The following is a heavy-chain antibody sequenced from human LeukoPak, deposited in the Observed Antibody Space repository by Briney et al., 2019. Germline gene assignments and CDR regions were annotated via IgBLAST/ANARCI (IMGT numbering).Heavy chain of an antibody. Sequence: PGGSLRLSCVGSGFTFSHYFMTWYRQAPGKGLEWVANLNQDGSVQLYGDSVGGRFTISRDNAKNSVYIQMNSLRVEDTAMYYCARDHNVADVWGQGTMVTVSS. CDR3: ARDHNVADV. CDR2: LNQDGSVQ. CDR1: GFTFSHYF. V-gene: IGHV3-7*01. D-gene: IGHD2-8*01. J-gene: IGHJ3*01.